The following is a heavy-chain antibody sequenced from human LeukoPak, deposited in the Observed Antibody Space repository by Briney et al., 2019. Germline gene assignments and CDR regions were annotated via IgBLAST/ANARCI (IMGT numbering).Heavy chain of an antibody. CDR2: IRPKSGDI. CDR1: GYTFTDHY. V-gene: IGHV1-2*02. CDR3: TSDHKWGPDY. Sequence: ASVNVSCKASGYTFTDHYLHWVRQAPGQGLEWVGWIRPKSGDIHYAQTFYGRVTLTRDTTINTAYMELTGLTSDETGVECYTSDHKWGPDYWGQGTLIIVSS. J-gene: IGHJ4*02. D-gene: IGHD7-27*01.